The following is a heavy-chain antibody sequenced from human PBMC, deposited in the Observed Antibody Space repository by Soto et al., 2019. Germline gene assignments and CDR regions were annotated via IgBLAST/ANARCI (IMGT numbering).Heavy chain of an antibody. CDR1: GYTFTSYG. D-gene: IGHD6-6*01. J-gene: IGHJ6*02. Sequence: QVQLVQSGAEVKKPGASVKVSCKASGYTFTSYGISWVRQAPGQGLEWMGWISAYNGNTNYAQKLQGRVTMTTDTSTSIAYMELRSLRSDDTAVYYCAREPAARLSYYGMDVWGQGTTVTVSS. V-gene: IGHV1-18*01. CDR2: ISAYNGNT. CDR3: AREPAARLSYYGMDV.